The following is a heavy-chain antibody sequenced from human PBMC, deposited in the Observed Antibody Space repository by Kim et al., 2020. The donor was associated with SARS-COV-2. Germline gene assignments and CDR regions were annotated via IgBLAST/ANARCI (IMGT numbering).Heavy chain of an antibody. CDR3: ARGRGTTLGYDYYYGMDV. J-gene: IGHJ6*02. D-gene: IGHD1-26*01. Sequence: KSRVTISVDTSKNQFSRKLSSVTAADTAVYYCARGRGTTLGYDYYYGMDVWGQGTTVTVSS. V-gene: IGHV4-34*01.